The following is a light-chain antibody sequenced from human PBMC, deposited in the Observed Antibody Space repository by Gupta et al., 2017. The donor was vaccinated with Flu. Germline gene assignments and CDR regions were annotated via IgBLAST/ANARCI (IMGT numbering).Light chain of an antibody. V-gene: IGKV3-11*01. J-gene: IGKJ2*01. CDR1: QSVSSY. CDR3: QQRSNWSYT. CDR2: DAS. Sequence: DIVLTQSPATMSLSPGERATLSCRASQSVSSYLAWYQQKPGQAPRLRIYDASNRATGIPARFRGSGSGTDFTLTISSLEPEEFAVYYCQQRSNWSYTFGQGTKLEIK.